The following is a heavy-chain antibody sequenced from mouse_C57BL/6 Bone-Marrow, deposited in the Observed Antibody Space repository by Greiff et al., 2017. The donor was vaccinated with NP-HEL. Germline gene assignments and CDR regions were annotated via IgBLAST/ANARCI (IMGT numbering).Heavy chain of an antibody. Sequence: VHLVESGPGLVAPSQSLSITCTVSGFSLTSYGVDWVRQSPGKGLEWLGVIWGVGSTNYNSALKSRLSISKDNSKSQVFLKMNSLQTDDTAMYYCASEGYYGSSYVRFAYWGQGTLVTVSA. CDR3: ASEGYYGSSYVRFAY. D-gene: IGHD1-1*01. CDR2: IWGVGST. CDR1: GFSLTSYG. V-gene: IGHV2-6*01. J-gene: IGHJ3*01.